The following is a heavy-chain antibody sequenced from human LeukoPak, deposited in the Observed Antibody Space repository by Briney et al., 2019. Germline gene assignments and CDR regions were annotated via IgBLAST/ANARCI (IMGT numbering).Heavy chain of an antibody. D-gene: IGHD2-15*01. CDR1: GYTSRNYW. CDR2: IKPGDVET. J-gene: IGHJ6*01. V-gene: IGHV5-51*01. Sequence: GESLKISCKVSGYTSRNYWIAWGRQMPGKGLGWMGGIKPGDVETKYTPCFQGQVSISADQSTTTAYLQWIRLKAPDTPMYHCARHRAAGGSYYYRADVWGQGPTVTVSS. CDR3: ARHRAAGGSYYYRADV.